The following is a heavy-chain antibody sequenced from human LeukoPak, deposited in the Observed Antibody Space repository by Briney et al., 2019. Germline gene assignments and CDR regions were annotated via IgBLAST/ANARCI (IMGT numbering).Heavy chain of an antibody. V-gene: IGHV4-59*12. D-gene: IGHD6-6*01. CDR1: GGSISSYY. Sequence: SETLSLTCTVSGGSISSYYWSWIRQPPGKGLEWIGSIYHSGSTYYNPSLKSRVTISVDTSKNQFSLKLSSVTAADTAVYYCARGVARSSKFHFSYYFDYWGQGTLVTVSS. J-gene: IGHJ4*02. CDR3: ARGVARSSKFHFSYYFDY. CDR2: IYHSGST.